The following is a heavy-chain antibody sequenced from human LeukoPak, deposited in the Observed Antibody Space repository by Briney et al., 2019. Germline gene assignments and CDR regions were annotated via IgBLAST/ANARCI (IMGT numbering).Heavy chain of an antibody. J-gene: IGHJ4*02. CDR3: ASHDFWSGYHPDC. Sequence: GGSLRLPCAASGFTFSSYSMNWVRQAPGKGLEWVSSISSSSSYIYYADSVKGRFTISRDNAKNSLYLQMNSLRAEDTAVYYCASHDFWSGYHPDCWGQGTLVTVSS. V-gene: IGHV3-21*01. CDR2: ISSSSSYI. CDR1: GFTFSSYS. D-gene: IGHD3-3*01.